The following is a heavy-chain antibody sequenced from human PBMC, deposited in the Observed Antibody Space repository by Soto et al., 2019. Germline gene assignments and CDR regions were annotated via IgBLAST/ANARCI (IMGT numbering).Heavy chain of an antibody. J-gene: IGHJ6*02. D-gene: IGHD3-10*01. Sequence: ASVKVSCKASGYTFTSYGISWVRQAPGQGLEWMGWISAYNGNTNYAQKLQGRVTMTTDTSTSTAYMELRSLRSDDTAVYYCASGRITMVRGVNYYYGMDVWGQGTTVTVSS. CDR3: ASGRITMVRGVNYYYGMDV. CDR2: ISAYNGNT. V-gene: IGHV1-18*01. CDR1: GYTFTSYG.